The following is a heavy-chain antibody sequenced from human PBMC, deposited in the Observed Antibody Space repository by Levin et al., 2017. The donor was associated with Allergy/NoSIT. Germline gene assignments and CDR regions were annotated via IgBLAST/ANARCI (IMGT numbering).Heavy chain of an antibody. J-gene: IGHJ6*02. V-gene: IGHV4-59*01. CDR3: VRGGSWPFVLDRYTGMDV. Sequence: SETLSLTCSVSGGSMSSYYWSWIRQSSGKGLEWIGKVHYRGSANYNPSLKSRVDISVDTSKNQFSLTLESVTAADTAVYYCVRGGSWPFVLDRYTGMDVWGHGTTVTVSS. D-gene: IGHD6-13*01. CDR2: VHYRGSA. CDR1: GGSMSSYY.